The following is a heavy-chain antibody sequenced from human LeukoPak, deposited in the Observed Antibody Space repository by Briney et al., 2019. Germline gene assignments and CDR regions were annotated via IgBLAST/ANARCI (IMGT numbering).Heavy chain of an antibody. J-gene: IGHJ4*02. V-gene: IGHV1-2*06. Sequence: ASVKVSCKASGFSFTGYFMHWVRQAPGQGREWMGRIDPNSGGTNYALKFQGRVTMTRDTPITTAYMDLSRLRSDDTAVYYCARGPHDTAYYFDQWGQGTLVTVSS. CDR3: ARGPHDTAYYFDQ. CDR1: GFSFTGYF. D-gene: IGHD5-18*01. CDR2: IDPNSGGT.